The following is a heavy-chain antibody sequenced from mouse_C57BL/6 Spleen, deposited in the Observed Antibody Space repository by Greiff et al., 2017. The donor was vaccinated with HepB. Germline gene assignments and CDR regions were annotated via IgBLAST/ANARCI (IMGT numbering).Heavy chain of an antibody. CDR1: GFTFSSYA. CDR2: ISDGGSYT. V-gene: IGHV5-4*03. CDR3: AKRGYDYDGVYAMDY. Sequence: EVKLMESGGGLVKPGGSLKLSCAASGFTFSSYAMSWVRQTPEKRLEWVATISDGGSYTYYPDNVKGRFTISRDNAKNNLYLQMSHLKSEDTPMYYCAKRGYDYDGVYAMDYWGQGTSVTVSS. J-gene: IGHJ4*01. D-gene: IGHD2-4*01.